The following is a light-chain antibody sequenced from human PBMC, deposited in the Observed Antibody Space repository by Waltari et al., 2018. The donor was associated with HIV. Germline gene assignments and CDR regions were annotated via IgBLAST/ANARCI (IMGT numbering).Light chain of an antibody. J-gene: IGLJ3*02. CDR3: QSTDSSGISWV. CDR2: KGS. V-gene: IGLV3-25*03. Sequence: SNKLTQPPSVSESPGQTARITRPGDALANHHPYWYQQKPGQAPLLVIYKGSERPSGIPERFSGSSSGTTVTLTISGVQSEDEADYYCQSTDSSGISWVFGGGTKLTVL. CDR1: ALANHH.